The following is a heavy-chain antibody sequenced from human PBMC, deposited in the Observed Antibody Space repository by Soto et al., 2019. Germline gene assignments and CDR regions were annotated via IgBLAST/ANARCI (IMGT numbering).Heavy chain of an antibody. CDR3: AKGLGATHWYSYGMDV. Sequence: EVQLVESGGGLVQPGRSLRLSCAASGFTFDDYAMHWFRQAPGKGLEWVSGISWNSGSIGYADSVKGRFTLSRDNAKNSLYLQMNSLRAEDTALYYCAKGLGATHWYSYGMDVWGQGTTVTVSS. CDR1: GFTFDDYA. V-gene: IGHV3-9*01. J-gene: IGHJ6*02. CDR2: ISWNSGSI. D-gene: IGHD1-26*01.